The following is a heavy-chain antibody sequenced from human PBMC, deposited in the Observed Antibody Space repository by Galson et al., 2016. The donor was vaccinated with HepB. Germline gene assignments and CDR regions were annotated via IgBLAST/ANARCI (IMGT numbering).Heavy chain of an antibody. D-gene: IGHD6-13*01. CDR3: ARDVSSGIAAAAHYYYYALDV. V-gene: IGHV3-48*03. CDR2: ISSGGSTV. Sequence: SLRLSCAASGFIFSSYEMFWVRQAPGRGLESISYISSGGSTVHYADSVRGRFTISRDNTRNSLSLQMNSLRVEDTAIYYCARDVSSGIAAAAHYYYYALDVWGQGTSVTVSS. J-gene: IGHJ6*02. CDR1: GFIFSSYE.